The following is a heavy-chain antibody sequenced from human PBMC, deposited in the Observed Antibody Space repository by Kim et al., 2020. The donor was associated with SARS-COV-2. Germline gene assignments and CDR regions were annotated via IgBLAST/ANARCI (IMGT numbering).Heavy chain of an antibody. D-gene: IGHD3-22*01. CDR2: IYHSGST. CDR1: GGSISSGGYS. J-gene: IGHJ3*02. Sequence: SETLSLTCAVSGGSISSGGYSWSWIRQPPGKGLEWIGYIYHSGSTYYNPSLKSRVTISVDRSKNQFSLKLSSVTAADTAVYYCARFAWGDSNLNHAFDIWGQGTMVTVSS. V-gene: IGHV4-30-2*01. CDR3: ARFAWGDSNLNHAFDI.